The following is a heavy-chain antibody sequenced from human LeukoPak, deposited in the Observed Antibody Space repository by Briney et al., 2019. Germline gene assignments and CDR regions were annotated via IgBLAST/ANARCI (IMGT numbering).Heavy chain of an antibody. J-gene: IGHJ6*02. CDR2: ISGSGGST. CDR3: AKTGERGDYYYYGMDV. CDR1: GFTFSSYA. V-gene: IGHV3-23*01. D-gene: IGHD7-27*01. Sequence: PGGSLRLSCAASGFTFSSYAMTWVRQAPGKGLEWVSAISGSGGSTYYADSVKGRFTISRDNSKNTLFLQMNSLRAEDTAVYYCAKTGERGDYYYYGMDVWGQGTTVTVSS.